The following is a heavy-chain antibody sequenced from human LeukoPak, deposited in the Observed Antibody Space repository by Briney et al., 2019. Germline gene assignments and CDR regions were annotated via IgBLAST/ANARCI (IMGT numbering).Heavy chain of an antibody. CDR2: ISYDGSNK. CDR1: GFTFSSYA. CDR3: ARVWRFGERVEWFDP. D-gene: IGHD3-10*01. Sequence: GGSLRLSCAASGFTFSSYAMHWVRQAPGKGLEWVAVISYDGSNKYYADSVKGRFTISRDNSKNTLYLQMNSLRAEDTAVYYCARVWRFGERVEWFDPWGQGTLVTVSS. V-gene: IGHV3-30-3*01. J-gene: IGHJ5*02.